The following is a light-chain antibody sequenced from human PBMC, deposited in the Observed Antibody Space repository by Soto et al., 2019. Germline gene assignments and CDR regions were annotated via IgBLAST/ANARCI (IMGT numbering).Light chain of an antibody. CDR2: GAS. Sequence: DIQMTQSPSSVSASVGDRVTITCRASQGISNWLAWYQQQPGKAPKLLIYGASSVQSGVPSRFSGGGSGTPFTLIISSLQPEDFATYYCQQTNTFLPLTFGGGTKVEI. CDR1: QGISNW. V-gene: IGKV1-12*01. CDR3: QQTNTFLPLT. J-gene: IGKJ4*01.